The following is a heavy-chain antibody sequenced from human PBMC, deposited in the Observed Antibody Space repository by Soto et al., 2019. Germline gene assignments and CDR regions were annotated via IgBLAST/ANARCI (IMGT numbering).Heavy chain of an antibody. V-gene: IGHV3-23*01. D-gene: IGHD3-10*01. CDR3: AKGRGGFDS. CDR1: GFTFSSYG. Sequence: EVQLLESGGGLIQPGGSLRLSCAASGFTFSSYGMSWVRQAPGKGLEWVSVISGGGGTTYYADSVKGRFTISRDNSKNTAYQQRNSRKAEDTALYYCAKGRGGFDSWGQGILVTVSS. J-gene: IGHJ5*01. CDR2: ISGGGGTT.